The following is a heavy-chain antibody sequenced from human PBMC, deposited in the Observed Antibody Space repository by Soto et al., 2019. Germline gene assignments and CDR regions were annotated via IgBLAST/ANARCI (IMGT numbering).Heavy chain of an antibody. J-gene: IGHJ4*02. D-gene: IGHD3-3*01. CDR1: GGSISSYY. Sequence: PSETLSLTCTFSGGSISSYYWSWIRQPPGKGLEWIGYIYYSGSTNYNPSLKSRVTISVDTSKNQFSLKLSSVTAADTAVYYCAVLEWLSGLYYFDYWGQGTLVTVSS. CDR2: IYYSGST. V-gene: IGHV4-59*08. CDR3: AVLEWLSGLYYFDY.